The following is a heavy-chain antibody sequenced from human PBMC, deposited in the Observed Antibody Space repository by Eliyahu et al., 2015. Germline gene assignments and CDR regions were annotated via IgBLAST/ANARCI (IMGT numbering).Heavy chain of an antibody. J-gene: IGHJ4*02. V-gene: IGHV3-23*05. Sequence: EVQLLESGGGLVQPGGSLRLSCAASGFTFSNYAMSWVRQAPGKGLEWVSTMGATNRYYTDSVKGRFTTSRDNFKNTLYLQMNSLRAEDTAVYYCAKGRSIYYFEYWGQGTLVTVSS. D-gene: IGHD3-3*02. CDR1: GFTFSNYA. CDR3: AKGRSIYYFEY. CDR2: MGATNR.